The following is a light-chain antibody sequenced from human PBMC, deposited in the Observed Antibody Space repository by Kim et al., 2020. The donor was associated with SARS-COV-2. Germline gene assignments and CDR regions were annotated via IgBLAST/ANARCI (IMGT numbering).Light chain of an antibody. CDR2: TND. J-gene: IGLJ2*01. V-gene: IGLV1-47*01. CDR1: SSNIGSNS. Sequence: VLTQPPSASGTPGQRVTISCSGSSSNIGSNSVYWYQQLPGMAPKLLIYTNDQRPSGVPDRFSGSKTGTSASLAISGLRSEDEGDYHCASWDDSLSGPVFGGGTKVTVL. CDR3: ASWDDSLSGPV.